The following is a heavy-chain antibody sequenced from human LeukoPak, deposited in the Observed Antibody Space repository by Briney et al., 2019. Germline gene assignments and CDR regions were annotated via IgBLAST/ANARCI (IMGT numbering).Heavy chain of an antibody. CDR2: IRSKAHRYAT. CDR1: GFTFNGSA. Sequence: GGSLRLSCATSGFTFNGSALHWVRQASGQGLEWVGRIRSKAHRYATAYAASVKGRFTVSRDDSKNMAYLQMNSLKTEDTAIYYCTRRHYGNYVVDNWGQGTLVTVSS. J-gene: IGHJ4*02. V-gene: IGHV3-73*01. CDR3: TRRHYGNYVVDN. D-gene: IGHD4-11*01.